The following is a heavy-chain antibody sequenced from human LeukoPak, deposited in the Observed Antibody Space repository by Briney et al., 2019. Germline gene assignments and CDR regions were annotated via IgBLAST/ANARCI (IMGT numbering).Heavy chain of an antibody. V-gene: IGHV3-21*01. Sequence: GGSLRLSCAASGFTFSSYSMNWVRQAPGKGLEWVSSISSSSSYIYYADSVKGRFTISRDNAKNSLYLQMNSLRAEDTAVYYCARGGQVGDYDFWSGYYRDDAFDIWGQGTMVTVSS. CDR3: ARGGQVGDYDFWSGYYRDDAFDI. D-gene: IGHD3-3*01. CDR2: ISSSSSYI. J-gene: IGHJ3*02. CDR1: GFTFSSYS.